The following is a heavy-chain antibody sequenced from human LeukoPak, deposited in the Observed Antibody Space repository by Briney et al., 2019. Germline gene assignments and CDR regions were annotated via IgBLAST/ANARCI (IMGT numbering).Heavy chain of an antibody. D-gene: IGHD1-14*01. J-gene: IGHJ4*02. CDR1: GFTFDDYA. CDR3: AALDNGRDY. Sequence: PGRSLRLSCAASGFTFDDYAMHWVRQAPGKGLEWVSGISWNSNSIAYADSVKGRFTISRDNSKNTLYLQMNSLRAEDTAVYYCAALDNGRDYWGQGTLVTVSS. CDR2: ISWNSNSI. V-gene: IGHV3-9*01.